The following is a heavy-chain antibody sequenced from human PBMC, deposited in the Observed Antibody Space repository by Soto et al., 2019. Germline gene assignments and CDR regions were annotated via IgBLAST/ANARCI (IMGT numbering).Heavy chain of an antibody. CDR1: GFTFSSYG. Sequence: QVQLVESGGGVVQPGRSLRLSCAASGFTFSSYGMHWVRQAPGKGLEWVAVISYDGSNKYYADSVKGRFTISRDNSKSTLYLQMNSLRAEDTAVYYCAKDRGYSSSPPPPQVGGMDVWGQGTTVPVSS. J-gene: IGHJ6*02. D-gene: IGHD6-13*01. V-gene: IGHV3-30*18. CDR3: AKDRGYSSSPPPPQVGGMDV. CDR2: ISYDGSNK.